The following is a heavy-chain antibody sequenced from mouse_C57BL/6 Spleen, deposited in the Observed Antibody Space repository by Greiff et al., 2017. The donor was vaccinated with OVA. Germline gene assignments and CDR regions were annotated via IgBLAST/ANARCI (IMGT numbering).Heavy chain of an antibody. CDR2: IDPSDSYT. J-gene: IGHJ2*01. V-gene: IGHV1-69*01. Sequence: VQLQQPGAELVMPGASVKLSCKASGYTFTSYWMHWVKQRPGQGLEWIGEIDPSDSYTNYNQKFKGKSTLTVDKSSSTAYMQLSSLTSEDSAVYYCASHSNYPYYFDYWGQGTTLTVSS. D-gene: IGHD2-5*01. CDR1: GYTFTSYW. CDR3: ASHSNYPYYFDY.